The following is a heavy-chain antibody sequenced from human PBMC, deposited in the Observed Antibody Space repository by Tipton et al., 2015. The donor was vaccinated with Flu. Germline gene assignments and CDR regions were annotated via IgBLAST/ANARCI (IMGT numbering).Heavy chain of an antibody. CDR1: IDSIRGHY. Sequence: TLSLTCSVPIDSIRGHYWGWIRQPPGRGLEWMAYMFHSGSSNYNPSLKSRLKISEDTSKTHLFLEVTSVTAADTAVYYCARGDNDGLYFDYWGQGILVTVSS. J-gene: IGHJ4*02. CDR3: ARGDNDGLYFDY. V-gene: IGHV4-59*11. D-gene: IGHD3-16*01. CDR2: MFHSGSS.